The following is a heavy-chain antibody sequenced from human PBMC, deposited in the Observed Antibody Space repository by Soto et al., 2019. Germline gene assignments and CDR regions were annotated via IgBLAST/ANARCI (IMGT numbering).Heavy chain of an antibody. CDR3: VRVEGNYYDFWSGYYMGYYYGMDV. Sequence: QVQLVQSGAEVKKPGASVKVSCKASGYTFTSYDINWVRQATGQGLEWMGWMNPNSGNTGYAQKFQGRVTMTRNTSISTAYMELSSLRSEDTAVYYCVRVEGNYYDFWSGYYMGYYYGMDVWGQGTTVTVSS. CDR1: GYTFTSYD. D-gene: IGHD3-3*01. J-gene: IGHJ6*02. CDR2: MNPNSGNT. V-gene: IGHV1-8*01.